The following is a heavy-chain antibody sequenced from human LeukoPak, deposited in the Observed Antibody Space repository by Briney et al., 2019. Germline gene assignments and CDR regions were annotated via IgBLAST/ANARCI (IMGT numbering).Heavy chain of an antibody. CDR2: ISAFNGNT. Sequence: ASVKVSCKASGYTLNRYGISWVRQAPGLGLEWMGWISAFNGNTEYAQKFQGRVSLTTDTSTRTAYMELTSLTSDDTAVYYCASVTIHYYNLYYYMDVWGKGTTVTISS. J-gene: IGHJ6*03. V-gene: IGHV1-18*01. CDR3: ASVTIHYYNLYYYMDV. D-gene: IGHD3-10*01. CDR1: GYTLNRYG.